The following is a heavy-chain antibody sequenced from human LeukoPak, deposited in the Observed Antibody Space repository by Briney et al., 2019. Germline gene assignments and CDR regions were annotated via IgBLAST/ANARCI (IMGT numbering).Heavy chain of an antibody. CDR2: ISGDGNAK. CDR3: ARDYVDAFDF. D-gene: IGHD3/OR15-3a*01. J-gene: IGHJ4*02. V-gene: IGHV3-48*01. CDR1: GFSFSS. Sequence: PGGSLRLSCGASGFSFSSINWVRQAPGKGLEWVSYISGDGNAKHYTDSVKGRFTISRDNAKNALYLQMNSLRAEDTAVYFCARDYVDAFDFWGQGTLVTVSS.